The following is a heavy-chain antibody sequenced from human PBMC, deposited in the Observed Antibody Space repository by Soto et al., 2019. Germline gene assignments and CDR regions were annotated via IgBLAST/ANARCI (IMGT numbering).Heavy chain of an antibody. CDR1: GFTFSSYA. V-gene: IGHV3-23*01. D-gene: IGHD2-15*01. J-gene: IGHJ4*02. CDR3: AKGTTAVYCFDF. Sequence: DVQLLESGGGLVQPGGSLRLSCAASGFTFSSYAMSWVRQAPGKGLEWVSAISATGGSAFYADSVKGRFTISRDNSKNTVFLQIDSLVTEDTAVYYCAKGTTAVYCFDFWGQGTPVTVSS. CDR2: ISATGGSA.